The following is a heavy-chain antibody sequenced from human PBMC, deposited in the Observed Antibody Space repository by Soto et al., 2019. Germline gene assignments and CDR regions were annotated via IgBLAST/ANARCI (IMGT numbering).Heavy chain of an antibody. CDR3: ARAAMDYYGSGIDEHFDY. Sequence: QVQLVQSGAEVKKPGASVKFSCKASGYTFTSYAMHWVRQAPGQRLEWIGWINAGNGNTKYSQKFQGSVTITRDTYASTAYMELSSLRYEDTAVYYCARAAMDYYGSGIDEHFDYWGQEALVTVSS. CDR2: INAGNGNT. D-gene: IGHD3-10*01. J-gene: IGHJ4*02. CDR1: GYTFTSYA. V-gene: IGHV1-3*01.